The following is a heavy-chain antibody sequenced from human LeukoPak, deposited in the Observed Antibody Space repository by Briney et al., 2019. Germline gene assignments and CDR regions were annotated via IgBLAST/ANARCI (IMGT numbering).Heavy chain of an antibody. J-gene: IGHJ4*02. CDR1: GFTFSSYG. Sequence: GRSLRLSCAASGFTFSSYGMHWVRQAPGKGLEWVAVIWYDGSNKYYADSVKGRFTISRDNSKNTLYLQMNSLRAEDTAVYYCARGSEPAGTGFFNWGQGTLVTVSS. V-gene: IGHV3-33*01. CDR3: ARGSEPAGTGFFN. D-gene: IGHD1-14*01. CDR2: IWYDGSNK.